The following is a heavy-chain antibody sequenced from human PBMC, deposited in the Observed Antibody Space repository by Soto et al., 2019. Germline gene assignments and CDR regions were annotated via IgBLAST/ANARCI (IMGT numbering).Heavy chain of an antibody. CDR3: AIGPRMWLGGGGY. CDR1: GGSFSGYY. V-gene: IGHV4-34*01. D-gene: IGHD1-26*01. Sequence: TSETLSLTCAVYGGSFSGYYWSWIRQPPGKGLEWLGEINHSGITDYNPSLKSRITISIDTYKKKFPLKLNSVTAAGTAVYYCAIGPRMWLGGGGYRGQGTQVTLSS. J-gene: IGHJ4*02. CDR2: INHSGIT.